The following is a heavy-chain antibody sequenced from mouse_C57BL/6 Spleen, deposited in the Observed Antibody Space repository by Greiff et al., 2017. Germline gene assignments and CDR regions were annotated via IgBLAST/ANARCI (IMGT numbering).Heavy chain of an antibody. Sequence: QVQLQQPGAELVKPGASVKLSCKGSGYTFTSYWMHWVKQRPGQGLEWIGMIHPNSGSTNYNEKFKSKATLTVDKSSSTAYMQLSSLTSEDSAVYYCANYYGYDGIAYWGQGTLVTVSA. J-gene: IGHJ3*01. CDR3: ANYYGYDGIAY. V-gene: IGHV1-64*01. D-gene: IGHD2-2*01. CDR2: IHPNSGST. CDR1: GYTFTSYW.